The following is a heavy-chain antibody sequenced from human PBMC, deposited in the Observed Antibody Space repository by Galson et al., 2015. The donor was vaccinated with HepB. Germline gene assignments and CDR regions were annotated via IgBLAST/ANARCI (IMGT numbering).Heavy chain of an antibody. CDR3: AREDGFGELLYGRYYYYGMDV. CDR1: GFTFSSYG. J-gene: IGHJ6*02. Sequence: SLRLSCAASGFTFSSYGMHWVRQAPGKGLEWVAVIWYDGSNKYYADSVKGRFTISRDNSKNTLYLQMNSLRAEETAAYYCAREDGFGELLYGRYYYYGMDVWGQGTTVTVSS. D-gene: IGHD3-10*01. CDR2: IWYDGSNK. V-gene: IGHV3-33*08.